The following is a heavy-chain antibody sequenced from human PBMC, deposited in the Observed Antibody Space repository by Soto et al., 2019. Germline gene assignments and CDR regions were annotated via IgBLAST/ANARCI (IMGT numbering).Heavy chain of an antibody. J-gene: IGHJ6*02. V-gene: IGHV4-31*03. CDR2: IYYSGST. CDR3: ARDPNCSSTSCPNYYGMDV. Sequence: SETLSLTCTVSGGSISSGVYYWSWIRHHPGKGLEWIGYIYYSGSTYYNPSLKSRVTISVDTSKNQFSLKLSSVTAADTAVYYCARDPNCSSTSCPNYYGMDVWGQGTTVTVSS. D-gene: IGHD2-2*01. CDR1: GGSISSGVYY.